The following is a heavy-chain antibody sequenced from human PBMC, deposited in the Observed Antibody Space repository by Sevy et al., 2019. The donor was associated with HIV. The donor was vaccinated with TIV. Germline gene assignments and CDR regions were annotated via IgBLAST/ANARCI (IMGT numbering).Heavy chain of an antibody. CDR3: ARAGGWFGELSTDDYYYYYMDV. D-gene: IGHD3-10*01. CDR2: IYYSGST. Sequence: SETLSLTCTVSGGSVSSGSYYWSWIRQPPGKGLEWIGYIYYSGSTNYNPSLKSRVTISVDTSKNQFSLKLGSVTAADTAVYYCARAGGWFGELSTDDYYYYYMDVWGKGTTVTVSS. J-gene: IGHJ6*03. V-gene: IGHV4-61*01. CDR1: GGSVSSGSYY.